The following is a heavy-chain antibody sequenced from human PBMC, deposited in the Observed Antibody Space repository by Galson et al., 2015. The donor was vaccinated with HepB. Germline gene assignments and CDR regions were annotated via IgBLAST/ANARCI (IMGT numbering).Heavy chain of an antibody. CDR2: IWYDGSNK. Sequence: SLRLSCAASGFTFSSYGMHWVRQAPGKGLEWVAVIWYDGSNKYYADSVKGRFTISRDNSKNTLYLQMNSLRAEDTAVYYCARDLSSSSSYYYYYYGMDVWGQGTTVTVSS. CDR3: ARDLSSSSSYYYYYYGMDV. J-gene: IGHJ6*02. D-gene: IGHD6-6*01. V-gene: IGHV3-33*01. CDR1: GFTFSSYG.